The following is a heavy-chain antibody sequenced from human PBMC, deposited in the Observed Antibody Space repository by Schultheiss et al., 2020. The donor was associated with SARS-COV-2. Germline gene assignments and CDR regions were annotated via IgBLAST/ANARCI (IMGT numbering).Heavy chain of an antibody. D-gene: IGHD6-19*01. CDR1: GGSISSYY. CDR2: IYHSGST. CDR3: ARHVSSGWPVLNY. V-gene: IGHV4-59*04. J-gene: IGHJ4*02. Sequence: SETLSLTCTVSGGSISSYYWSWIRQPPGKGLEWIGEIYHSGSTYYNPSLKSRVTISVDTSKNQFSLKLSSVTAADTAVYYCARHVSSGWPVLNYWGQGTLVTVSS.